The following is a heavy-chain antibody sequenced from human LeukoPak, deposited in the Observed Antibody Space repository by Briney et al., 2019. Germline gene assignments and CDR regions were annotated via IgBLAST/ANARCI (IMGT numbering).Heavy chain of an antibody. D-gene: IGHD4-23*01. J-gene: IGHJ4*02. Sequence: SETLSLTCAVYGGSFSGYFWSWIRQPPGKGLEWIGEINHSGSTNYNPSLKSRVTISVDTSKNQFSLKLSSVTAADTAVYYCARDRLRWPKIDYWGQGTLVTVSS. CDR3: ARDRLRWPKIDY. CDR2: INHSGST. V-gene: IGHV4-34*01. CDR1: GGSFSGYF.